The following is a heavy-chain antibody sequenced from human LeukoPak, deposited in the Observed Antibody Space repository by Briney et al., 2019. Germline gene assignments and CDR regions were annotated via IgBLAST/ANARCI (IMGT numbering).Heavy chain of an antibody. CDR2: IKQDGSEK. V-gene: IGHV3-7*01. CDR1: GFTFSSYW. CDR3: VSFYETY. Sequence: GGSLRLSCAASGFTFSSYWMSWVRQAPGKGLEWVANIKQDGSEKYYVDSVKGRFTISRDNAKNTVYLQMNNLRAEDTAVYYCVSFYETYWGRGTLVTVSS. J-gene: IGHJ4*02. D-gene: IGHD2-2*01.